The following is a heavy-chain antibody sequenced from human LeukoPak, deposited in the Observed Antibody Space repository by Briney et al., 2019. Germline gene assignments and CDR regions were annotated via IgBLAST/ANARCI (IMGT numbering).Heavy chain of an antibody. J-gene: IGHJ4*02. D-gene: IGHD3-3*01. V-gene: IGHV1-69*01. CDR2: IIPIFGTA. CDR3: ASSGTYYDFRSGYYQFDY. CDR1: GGTFSSYA. Sequence: SVKVSCKASGGTFSSYAISWVRQAPGQGLEWMGGIIPIFGTANYAQKFQGRVTITADESTSTAYMELSSLRSEDTAVYYCASSGTYYDFRSGYYQFDYWGQGTLVTVSS.